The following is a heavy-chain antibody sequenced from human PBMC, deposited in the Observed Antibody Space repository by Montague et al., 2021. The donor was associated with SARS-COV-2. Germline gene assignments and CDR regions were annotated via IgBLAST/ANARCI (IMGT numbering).Heavy chain of an antibody. J-gene: IGHJ4*02. V-gene: IGHV3-48*03. CDR1: GFTFSYFE. D-gene: IGHD2-8*02. CDR2: ISGAGTTI. CDR3: ARDLVVTDGISDY. Sequence: SLRLSCAASGFTFSYFEMNWVRQAPGKGLEWISYISGAGTTIYYADSVKGRFTISRVNAKNSLYLQMNSLRAEDTAVYYCARDLVVTDGISDYWGQGTLVTVSS.